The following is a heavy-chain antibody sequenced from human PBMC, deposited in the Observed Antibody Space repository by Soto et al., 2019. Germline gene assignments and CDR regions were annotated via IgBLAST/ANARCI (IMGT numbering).Heavy chain of an antibody. CDR3: ARGVGEAPDYYVDY. J-gene: IGHJ4*02. D-gene: IGHD3-16*01. V-gene: IGHV1-69*06. CDR2: IIPIFGTA. Sequence: QVQLVQSGAEVKKPGSSVKVSCKASGGTFSSYAISWVRQAPGQGLEWMGGIIPIFGTANYAQKFQGRVTITRDTSATTSYMQLSSLRSEDTAVYFCARGVGEAPDYYVDYWGQGTLVTVSS. CDR1: GGTFSSYA.